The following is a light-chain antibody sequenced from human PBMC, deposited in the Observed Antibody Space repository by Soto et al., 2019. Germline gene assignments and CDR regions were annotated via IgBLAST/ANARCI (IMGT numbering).Light chain of an antibody. CDR3: QKYNGAQWA. CDR2: AAS. CDR1: QGISNY. V-gene: IGKV1-27*01. J-gene: IGKJ1*01. Sequence: DIQMTQSPSSLTASVGDRVTITCRASQGISNYLVWYQQKPGKVPKLLIYAASTLQSGVPSRFSGGGSGTYFTLTISSPQPEDVSTYYCQKYNGAQWAFGQGTKVEIK.